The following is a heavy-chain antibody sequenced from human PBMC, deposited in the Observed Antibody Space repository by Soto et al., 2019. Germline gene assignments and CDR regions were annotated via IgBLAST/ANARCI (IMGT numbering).Heavy chain of an antibody. J-gene: IGHJ4*02. V-gene: IGHV3-30*03. CDR3: ARWGTTGGLDV. CDR2: TSYDGSNN. D-gene: IGHD3-16*01. CDR1: GFTFRSYV. Sequence: QVQLVESGGGVVQPGTSLRLSCVGSGFTFRSYVIHWVRQAPGKGLEWGALTSYDGSNNFYGDSVKGRFNISRDNSRNTVELQMDSLRLEDTALYYCARWGTTGGLDVWGQGTLVSVSS.